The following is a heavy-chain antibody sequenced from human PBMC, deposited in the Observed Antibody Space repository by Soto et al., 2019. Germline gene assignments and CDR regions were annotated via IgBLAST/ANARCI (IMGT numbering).Heavy chain of an antibody. D-gene: IGHD2-2*01. CDR1: GGTFSSYT. V-gene: IGHV1-69*04. CDR2: IIPILGIA. Sequence: SVKVSCKASGGTFSSYTISWVRQAPGKGLEWMGRIIPILGIANYAQKFQGRVTITADKSTSTAYMELSSLRSEDTAVYYCARDSDIVVVPILDYWGKGTLVTVSS. CDR3: ARDSDIVVVPILDY. J-gene: IGHJ4*02.